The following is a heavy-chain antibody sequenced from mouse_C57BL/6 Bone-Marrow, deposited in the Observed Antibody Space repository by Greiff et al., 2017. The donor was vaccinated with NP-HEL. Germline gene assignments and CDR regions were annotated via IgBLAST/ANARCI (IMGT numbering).Heavy chain of an antibody. CDR1: GFTFSNYW. Sequence: EVQRVESGGGLVQPGGSMKLSCVASGFTFSNYWMNWVRQSPEKGLEWVAQIRLKSDNYATHYAESVKGRFTISRDDSKSSVYLQMNNLRAEDTGIYYCTGQFWDCYYAMDYWGQGTSVTVSS. CDR3: TGQFWDCYYAMDY. J-gene: IGHJ4*01. V-gene: IGHV6-3*01. D-gene: IGHD4-1*01. CDR2: IRLKSDNYAT.